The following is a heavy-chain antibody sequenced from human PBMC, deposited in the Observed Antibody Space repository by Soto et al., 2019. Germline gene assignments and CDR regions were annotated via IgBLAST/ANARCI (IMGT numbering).Heavy chain of an antibody. CDR3: ARDPTTVEAAA. Sequence: TLSLTWTVSGGSISSGGYYWSWIRQHPGKGLEWIGYIYYSGSTYYNPSLKSRVTISVDTSKNQFSLKLSSVTAADTAVYYCARDPTTVEAAAWGQGTLVTVSS. D-gene: IGHD6-13*01. J-gene: IGHJ4*02. CDR1: GGSISSGGYY. V-gene: IGHV4-31*02. CDR2: IYYSGST.